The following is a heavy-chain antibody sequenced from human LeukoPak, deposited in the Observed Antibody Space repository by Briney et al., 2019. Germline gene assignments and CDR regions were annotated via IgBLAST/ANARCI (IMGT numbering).Heavy chain of an antibody. V-gene: IGHV4-59*02. CDR2: VYYSGST. J-gene: IGHJ4*02. CDR3: ARIHRYCSGGACYVLDN. Sequence: SETLSLTCIVSGGSVSGYYWGWIRQPPGRGLEWIGYVYYSGSTNYNPSFKSRITISVDTSRNQFSLQLSSVTAADTAVYYCARIHRYCSGGACYVLDNWGQGTLVAVSS. CDR1: GGSVSGYY. D-gene: IGHD2-15*01.